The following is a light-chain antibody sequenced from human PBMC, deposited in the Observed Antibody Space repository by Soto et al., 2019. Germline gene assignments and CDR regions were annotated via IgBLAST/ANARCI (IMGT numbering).Light chain of an antibody. J-gene: IGKJ4*01. V-gene: IGKV1-8*01. Sequence: ANLVTQPTSSLSASTGDRVTITCRASQGISSYLAWYQQKPGKAPKLLIYAASTLQSGVPSRFSGSGSGTDFTLTISSLQPEDFATYYCQQLGNYPLTFGGGTKVDI. CDR3: QQLGNYPLT. CDR2: AAS. CDR1: QGISSY.